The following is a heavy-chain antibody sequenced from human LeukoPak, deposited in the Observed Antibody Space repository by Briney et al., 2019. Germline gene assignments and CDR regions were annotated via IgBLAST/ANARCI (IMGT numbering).Heavy chain of an antibody. CDR1: GFTFSSYA. Sequence: GGSLRLSCAASGFTFSSYAMNWVRQAPGKGLEWVSAISGGGLSTYYADSVKGRFTISRDNSKNTLYLQMNSLRAEDTAVYYCSRDLRGRDDYWGQGILVIVSS. J-gene: IGHJ4*02. CDR2: ISGGGLST. CDR3: SRDLRGRDDY. V-gene: IGHV3-23*01. D-gene: IGHD5-24*01.